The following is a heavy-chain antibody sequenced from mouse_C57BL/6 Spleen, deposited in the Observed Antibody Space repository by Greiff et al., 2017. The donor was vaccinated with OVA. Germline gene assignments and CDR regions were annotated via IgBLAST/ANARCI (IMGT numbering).Heavy chain of an antibody. D-gene: IGHD1-1*01. Sequence: EVQLVESGGGLVQPGGSLKLSCAASGFTFSDYYMYWVRQTPEKRLEWVAYISNGGGSTYYPDTVKGRFTISRDNAKNTLYLQMSRLKSEDTAMYYCARHEFITTVVGMDYWGQGTSVTVSS. CDR3: ARHEFITTVVGMDY. CDR2: ISNGGGST. V-gene: IGHV5-12*01. J-gene: IGHJ4*01. CDR1: GFTFSDYY.